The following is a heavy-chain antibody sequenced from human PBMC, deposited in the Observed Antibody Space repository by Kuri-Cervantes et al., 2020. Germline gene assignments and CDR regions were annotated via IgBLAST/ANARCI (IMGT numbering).Heavy chain of an antibody. V-gene: IGHV3-11*01. CDR3: ARGTGGNSRRTFSFDY. CDR1: GFTFSDYY. CDR2: ISSSGSTI. D-gene: IGHD4-23*01. Sequence: GESLKTSCAAFGFTFSDYYMSWIRQAPGKGLEWVSYISSSGSTIYYADPVKGRFTISRDNARNSLYLQMNSLRAEDTAVYYCARGTGGNSRRTFSFDYWGQGTLVTVSS. J-gene: IGHJ4*02.